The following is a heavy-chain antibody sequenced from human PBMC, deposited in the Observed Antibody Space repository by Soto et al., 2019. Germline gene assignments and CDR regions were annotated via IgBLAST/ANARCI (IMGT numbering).Heavy chain of an antibody. CDR2: ISAYNGNT. CDR1: GYTFTSYG. D-gene: IGHD3-16*01. J-gene: IGHJ6*02. CDR3: ARELQSLAGGGSYSYYGMDV. V-gene: IGHV1-18*01. Sequence: QVQLVQSGAEVKKPGASVKVSCKASGYTFTSYGISWVRQAPGQGLEWMGWISAYNGNTNYAQKLQGRVTMTTDTSTSTAYMELRSLRSDDTAVYSCARELQSLAGGGSYSYYGMDVWGQGTTVTVSS.